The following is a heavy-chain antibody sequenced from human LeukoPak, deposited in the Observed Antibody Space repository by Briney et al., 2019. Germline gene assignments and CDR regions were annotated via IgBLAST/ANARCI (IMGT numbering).Heavy chain of an antibody. J-gene: IGHJ6*02. CDR1: GGSISSYY. V-gene: IGHV4-59*01. Sequence: SETLSLTCTVSGGSISSYYWSWIRQPPGKGLEWIGYIYYSGSTNYNPSLKSRVTISVDTSKNRFSLKLSSVTAADTAVYYCATALVKDYYYYGMDVWGQGTTVTVSS. CDR3: ATALVKDYYYYGMDV. D-gene: IGHD3-10*01. CDR2: IYYSGST.